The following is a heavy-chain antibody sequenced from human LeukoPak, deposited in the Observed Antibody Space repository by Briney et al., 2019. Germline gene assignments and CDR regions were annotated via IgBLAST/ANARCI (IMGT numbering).Heavy chain of an antibody. CDR2: IYPGDSDT. V-gene: IGHV5-51*01. CDR1: GYSFTSYW. J-gene: IGHJ6*03. Sequence: GGSRKISCKGSGYSFTSYWIGWVRQMPGKGLEWMGIIYPGDSDTRYSPSFQGQVTISADKSISTAYLQWSGRDASDTAMYCREKHQEIYCYYYIDVWGKGTLVTVSS. CDR3: EKHQEIYCYYYIDV.